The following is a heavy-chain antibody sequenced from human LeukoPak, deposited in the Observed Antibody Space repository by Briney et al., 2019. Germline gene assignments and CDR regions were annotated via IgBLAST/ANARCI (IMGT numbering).Heavy chain of an antibody. CDR2: INPNSGGT. CDR1: GYTFTVYY. Sequence: ASVKVSCKTSGYTFTVYYMHWVRQAPGQGLEWMGWINPNSGGTNYAQNFQDRVSMTRDTSISTAYMELSRLKSDDTAVYYCARDQRRGSTSSYLSDYWGQGTLVTVPS. J-gene: IGHJ4*02. D-gene: IGHD2-2*01. CDR3: ARDQRRGSTSSYLSDY. V-gene: IGHV1-2*02.